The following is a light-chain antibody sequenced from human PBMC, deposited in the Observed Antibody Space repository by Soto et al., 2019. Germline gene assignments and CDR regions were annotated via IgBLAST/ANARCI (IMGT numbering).Light chain of an antibody. CDR3: SSYTTTSTLL. Sequence: QFALTQPASVSGSLGQSITLSCTGSNRDIGAYNLVSWYQQYPDTAPKLIIYEVRNRPSGVSYRFTGSRSGNTASLTISALQADDESTFYCSSYTTTSTLLFGGGTKLTVL. V-gene: IGLV2-14*01. J-gene: IGLJ3*02. CDR1: NRDIGAYNL. CDR2: EVR.